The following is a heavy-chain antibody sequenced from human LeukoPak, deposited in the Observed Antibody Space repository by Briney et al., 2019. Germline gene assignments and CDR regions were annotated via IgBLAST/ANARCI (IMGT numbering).Heavy chain of an antibody. CDR2: IYHSGST. V-gene: IGHV4-4*02. Sequence: SETLSLTCAVSGGSISSSNWWSWVRQPPGKGLEWIGEIYHSGSTNYNPSLKSRVTISVDKSKNQFSLKLSSVTAADTAVYYCARDTVTTSPRGSGAFDIWGQGTMVTVSS. J-gene: IGHJ3*02. CDR1: GGSISSSNW. CDR3: ARDTVTTSPRGSGAFDI. D-gene: IGHD4-17*01.